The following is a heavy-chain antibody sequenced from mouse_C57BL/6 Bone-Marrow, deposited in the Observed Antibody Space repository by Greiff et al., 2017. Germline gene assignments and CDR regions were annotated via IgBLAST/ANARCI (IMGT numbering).Heavy chain of an antibody. D-gene: IGHD1-1*01. V-gene: IGHV1-63*01. CDR3: ARSRGGYYAMDY. J-gene: IGHJ4*01. CDR1: GYTFTNYW. CDR2: IYPGGGYT. Sequence: VQLQESGAELVRPGTSVKMSCKASGYTFTNYWIGWAKQRPGHGLEWIGDIYPGGGYTNYNEKFKGKATLTADKSSSTAYMQFSSLTSEDSAIYYCARSRGGYYAMDYWGQGTSVTVSS.